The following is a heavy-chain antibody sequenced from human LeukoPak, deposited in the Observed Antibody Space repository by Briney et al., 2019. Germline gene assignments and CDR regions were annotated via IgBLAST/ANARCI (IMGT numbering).Heavy chain of an antibody. Sequence: ASVKVSCTASGGTFSSYAISWVRQAPGQGLEWMGWISAYNGNTNYAQKLQGRVTMTTDTSTSTAYMELRSLRSDDTAVYYCARLAVADAFDIWGQGTMVTVSS. CDR3: ARLAVADAFDI. CDR1: GGTFSSYA. J-gene: IGHJ3*02. D-gene: IGHD6-19*01. V-gene: IGHV1-18*01. CDR2: ISAYNGNT.